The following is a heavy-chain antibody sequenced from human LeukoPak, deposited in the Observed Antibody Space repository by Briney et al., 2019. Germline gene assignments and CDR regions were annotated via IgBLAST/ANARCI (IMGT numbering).Heavy chain of an antibody. CDR1: GGTFSSYA. CDR2: IIPIFGTA. Sequence: SVKVSCKASGGTFSSYAISWVRQAPGQGLEWMGGIIPIFGTANYAQKFQGRVTITTDESTSTAYMELSSLRSEDTAVYYCARGKPHYYDSSGYYFDYWGQGTLVTVSS. J-gene: IGHJ4*02. V-gene: IGHV1-69*05. D-gene: IGHD3-22*01. CDR3: ARGKPHYYDSSGYYFDY.